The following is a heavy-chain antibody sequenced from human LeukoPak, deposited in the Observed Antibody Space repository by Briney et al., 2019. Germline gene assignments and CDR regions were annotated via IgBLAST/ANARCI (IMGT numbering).Heavy chain of an antibody. CDR3: ARAVVPAATPESYMDV. V-gene: IGHV4-59*01. J-gene: IGHJ6*03. CDR2: IYYSGSI. CDR1: GGSISTYY. Sequence: MSSETLSLTCAVSGGSISTYYWSWIRQPPGKGLEWIGYIYYSGSINYNPSLKSRVTTSVDTSKNQFSLKLSSVTAADTAVYYCARAVVPAATPESYMDVWGKGTTVTVSS. D-gene: IGHD2-2*01.